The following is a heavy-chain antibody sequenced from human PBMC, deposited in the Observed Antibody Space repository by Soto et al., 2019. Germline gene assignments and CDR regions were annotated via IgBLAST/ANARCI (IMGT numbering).Heavy chain of an antibody. J-gene: IGHJ4*02. CDR3: ARRRGPNSSGWSFDY. Sequence: QLQLQESGPGLVKPSETLSLTCTVSGGSISSSSYYWGWIRQPPGKGLEWIGSIYYSGSTYYNPSLKSRVTISVDTSKNQFSLKLSSVTAADTAVYYCARRRGPNSSGWSFDYWGQGTLVTVSS. CDR2: IYYSGST. D-gene: IGHD6-19*01. V-gene: IGHV4-39*01. CDR1: GGSISSSSYY.